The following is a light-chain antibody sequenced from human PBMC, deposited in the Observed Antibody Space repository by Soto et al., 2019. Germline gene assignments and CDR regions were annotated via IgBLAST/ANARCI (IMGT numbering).Light chain of an antibody. Sequence: EIVLTQSPGTLSLSPGERATLSCRASQSVSSSYLAWYQQKPGQAPRLLIYGASSSATGIPDRFSGSGSGTDFTLTTSRLEPADFAVYYCQQYGTSPLTFGGGTKAEIK. CDR2: GAS. CDR1: QSVSSSY. J-gene: IGKJ4*01. CDR3: QQYGTSPLT. V-gene: IGKV3-20*01.